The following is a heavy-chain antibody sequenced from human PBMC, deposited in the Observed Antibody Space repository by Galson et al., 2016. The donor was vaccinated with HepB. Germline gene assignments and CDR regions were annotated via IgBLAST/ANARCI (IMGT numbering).Heavy chain of an antibody. J-gene: IGHJ4*02. CDR3: ARGWYSGSDY. V-gene: IGHV1-3*01. Sequence: SVKVSCKASGYTFISYLLHWVRQAPGQRLEWMGWINPANGNTKYSQNLQGRITITWDTSASTAHMELSSLRSEDTAVYYCARGWYSGSDYWGQGTLVTVSS. CDR1: GYTFISYL. D-gene: IGHD6-19*01. CDR2: INPANGNT.